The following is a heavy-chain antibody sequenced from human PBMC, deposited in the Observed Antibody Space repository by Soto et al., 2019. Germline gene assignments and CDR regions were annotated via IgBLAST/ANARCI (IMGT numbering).Heavy chain of an antibody. J-gene: IGHJ4*02. CDR3: ARAPLGDFHYFDY. CDR1: AFMFSSYA. V-gene: IGHV3-30-3*01. Sequence: GGSLRLSCAASAFMFSSYAMHWVRQAPGKGLECIAFISYDGTNKYFADSVKGRLTISRDNSKNTLYLQMNGLRPEDTAVYYCARAPLGDFHYFDYWGQGTLVSVSS. D-gene: IGHD4-17*01. CDR2: ISYDGTNK.